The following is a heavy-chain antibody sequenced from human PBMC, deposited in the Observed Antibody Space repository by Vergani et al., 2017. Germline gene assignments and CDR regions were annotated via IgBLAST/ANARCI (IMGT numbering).Heavy chain of an antibody. D-gene: IGHD1-26*01. CDR2: ISWNSGSI. CDR3: AKGGGIGYYYYMDV. Sequence: EVQLVESGGGLVQPGRSLRLSCAASGFTFDDYAMHWVRQAPGKGLEWVSGISWNSGSIGYADSVKGRFTISRDNAKNSLYLQMNSLRAEDTALYYCAKGGGIGYYYYMDVWGKGTTVTVSS. V-gene: IGHV3-9*01. J-gene: IGHJ6*03. CDR1: GFTFDDYA.